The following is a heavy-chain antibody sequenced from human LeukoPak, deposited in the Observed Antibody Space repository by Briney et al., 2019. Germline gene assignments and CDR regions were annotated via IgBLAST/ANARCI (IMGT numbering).Heavy chain of an antibody. V-gene: IGHV3-7*01. D-gene: IGHD3-22*01. CDR3: ARGRYDSSGYYALFDY. Sequence: GGSLRLSCEGSGFSFSSYWMTWVRQLPGKGPEWVANIRQDESERYFADSVKGRFTISRDNAKNSVYLQVNSVRAEDTAVYYCARGRYDSSGYYALFDYWGRGTLVTVSS. CDR2: IRQDESER. J-gene: IGHJ4*02. CDR1: GFSFSSYW.